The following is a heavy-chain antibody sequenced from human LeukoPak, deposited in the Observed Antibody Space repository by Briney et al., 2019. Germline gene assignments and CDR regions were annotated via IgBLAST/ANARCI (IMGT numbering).Heavy chain of an antibody. CDR2: INTNSGGT. CDR1: GYSFTAYY. J-gene: IGHJ5*02. V-gene: IGHV1-2*02. Sequence: ASVKVSCKASGYSFTAYYMHWVRQAPGPGLEWMGWINTNSGGTNCEQKFQGRVTMTRDTSISTAYMEMSSLLSDDTAVYYCARGVGSTWFDPWGKGTLVTVPS. CDR3: ARGVGSTWFDP. D-gene: IGHD2-15*01.